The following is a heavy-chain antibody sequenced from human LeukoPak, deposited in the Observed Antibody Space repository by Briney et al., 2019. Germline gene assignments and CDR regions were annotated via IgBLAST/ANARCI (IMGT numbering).Heavy chain of an antibody. J-gene: IGHJ3*02. D-gene: IGHD3-22*01. CDR3: ARPTSSGYFDDVFDI. CDR2: IIPIFGIA. CDR1: GGTFSSYA. V-gene: IGHV1-69*04. Sequence: SVKVSCKASGGTFSSYAISWVRQTPGQGLEWTGRIIPIFGIANYAQKFQGRVTITADKSTSTAYMELRSLRSKDTAVYYSARPTSSGYFDDVFDIWGQGTMVTVYS.